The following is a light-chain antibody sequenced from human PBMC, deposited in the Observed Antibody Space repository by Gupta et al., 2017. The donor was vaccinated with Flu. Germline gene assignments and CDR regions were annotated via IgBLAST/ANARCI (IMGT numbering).Light chain of an antibody. CDR2: GAS. J-gene: IGKJ1*01. V-gene: IGKV3-15*01. CDR3: QQYNNWPPGT. Sequence: EMGMTQSPPTLSVSSGERATLSCRASQSVRSNLAWYQQKPGQAPRLLIYGASTRATGIPARFSGSGSGTEFTLTISSLQSEDFAVYYCQQYNNWPPGTFGQGTKVEIK. CDR1: QSVRSN.